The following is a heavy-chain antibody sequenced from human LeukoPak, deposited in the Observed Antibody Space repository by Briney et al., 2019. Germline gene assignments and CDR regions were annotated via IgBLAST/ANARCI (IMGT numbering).Heavy chain of an antibody. D-gene: IGHD2-2*01. CDR2: INPNSGGS. CDR3: ARGTSSSPYYFDC. V-gene: IGHV1-2*06. CDR1: GYTFTDYY. J-gene: IGHJ4*02. Sequence: AASVTLSCKASGYTFTDYYMHWVRHAPGQGLEWMGRINPNSGGSNYAQTFQGRVTMTTDTSTNTAYMELSGLRSDDTAVYYWARGTSSSPYYFDCWGQGTLVPVSS.